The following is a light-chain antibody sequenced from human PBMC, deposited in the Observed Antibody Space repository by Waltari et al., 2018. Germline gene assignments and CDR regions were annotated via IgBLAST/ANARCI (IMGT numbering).Light chain of an antibody. CDR3: QVWDSSSDQGM. CDR1: NIGSRR. CDR2: DDS. J-gene: IGLJ3*02. Sequence: SYVLTQPPSVSVAPGKTARITCGGNNIGSRRVHWYQQKPGQAPVLVIYDDSDRPSGISERFSGSNSGNTATLTISRVEAGDEADYSCQVWDSSSDQGMFGGGTKLTVL. V-gene: IGLV3-21*04.